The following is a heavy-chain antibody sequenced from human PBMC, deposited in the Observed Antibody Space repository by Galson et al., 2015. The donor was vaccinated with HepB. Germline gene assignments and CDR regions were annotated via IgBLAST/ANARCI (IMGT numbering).Heavy chain of an antibody. D-gene: IGHD4-17*01. CDR3: ATMLDYGDYYFDY. V-gene: IGHV3-48*04. CDR2: ISSSSSTI. J-gene: IGHJ4*02. Sequence: SLRLSCAASGFTFSSYAMSWVRQAPGKGLEWVSYISSSSSTIYYADSVKGRFTISRDNAKNSLYLQMNSLRAEDTAVYYCATMLDYGDYYFDYWGQGTLVTVSS. CDR1: GFTFSSYA.